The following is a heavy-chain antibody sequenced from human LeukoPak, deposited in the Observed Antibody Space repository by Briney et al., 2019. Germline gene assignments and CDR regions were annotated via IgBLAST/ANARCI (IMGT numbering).Heavy chain of an antibody. CDR3: ARAITTGNYYYYMDV. Sequence: SETLSLTCTVSDYSTNSGSYWGWIRQPPGKGLEWIGSVYHRGGAYYNPSLKSRVTISVDTSKSQFSLKLSSVTAADTAVYFCARAITTGNYYYYMDVWGKGTTVTVSS. V-gene: IGHV4-38-2*02. CDR1: DYSTNSGSY. CDR2: VYHRGGA. J-gene: IGHJ6*03. D-gene: IGHD1-14*01.